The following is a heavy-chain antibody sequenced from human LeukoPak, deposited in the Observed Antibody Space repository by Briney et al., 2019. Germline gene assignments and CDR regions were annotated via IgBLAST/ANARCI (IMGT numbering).Heavy chain of an antibody. D-gene: IGHD2-2*01. V-gene: IGHV1-2*02. Sequence: ASVKVSCKASGYTFTGYYMHWVRQAPGQGLEWMGWINPNSGGTNYAQKFQGRVTMTRDTSISTAYMELSRLRSDDTAVYYCAREFQDIVVVPAAPGDYWGQGTLVTVSS. CDR3: AREFQDIVVVPAAPGDY. CDR1: GYTFTGYY. CDR2: INPNSGGT. J-gene: IGHJ4*02.